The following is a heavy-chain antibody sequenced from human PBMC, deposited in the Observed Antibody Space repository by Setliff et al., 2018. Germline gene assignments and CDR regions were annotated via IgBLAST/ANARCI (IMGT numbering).Heavy chain of an antibody. J-gene: IGHJ4*02. CDR3: ARSENCFSTHCSPYDY. CDR1: GFTFSSYW. CDR2: INSDGSST. D-gene: IGHD2-2*01. V-gene: IGHV3-74*01. Sequence: PGGSLRLSCAASGFTFSSYWMHWVRQAPGKGLVWVSRINSDGSSTGYADSVKGRFTISRDNAKNTLYLQMNSLRAEDTATYYCARSENCFSTHCSPYDYWGQGTLVTVSS.